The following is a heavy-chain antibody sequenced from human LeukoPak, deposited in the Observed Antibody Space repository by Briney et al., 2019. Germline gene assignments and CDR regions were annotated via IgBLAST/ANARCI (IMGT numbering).Heavy chain of an antibody. V-gene: IGHV1-2*02. Sequence: ASVKVSCKASGYTFTGYYMHWVRQAPGQGLEWMGWINPNSGGTNYAQKFQGRVTMTRATSISTAYMELSRLKSDDTAVYFCARKLGYSGGYDYWGQGTLVTVSS. D-gene: IGHD6-19*01. CDR1: GYTFTGYY. CDR3: ARKLGYSGGYDY. CDR2: INPNSGGT. J-gene: IGHJ4*02.